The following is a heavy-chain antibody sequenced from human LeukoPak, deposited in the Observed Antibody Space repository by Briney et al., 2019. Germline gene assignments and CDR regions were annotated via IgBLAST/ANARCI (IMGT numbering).Heavy chain of an antibody. D-gene: IGHD3-3*01. CDR2: ISWNSGSI. Sequence: GGSLRLSCVASGFTFDDYAMHWVRQAPGKGLEWVSGISWNSGSIGYADSVKGRFTISRDNAKNSLYLQMNSLRAEDTALYYCAKVPIRFLEWFPFDYWGQGTLVTVSS. V-gene: IGHV3-9*01. J-gene: IGHJ4*02. CDR3: AKVPIRFLEWFPFDY. CDR1: GFTFDDYA.